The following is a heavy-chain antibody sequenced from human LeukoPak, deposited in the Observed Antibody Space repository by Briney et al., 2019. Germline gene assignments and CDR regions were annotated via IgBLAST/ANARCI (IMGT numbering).Heavy chain of an antibody. CDR1: GGSISRGDYY. CDR2: IYYSGST. J-gene: IGHJ4*02. D-gene: IGHD2-2*01. Sequence: PSETLSLTCSVSGGSISRGDYYWTWIRQPPGKGLEWIGYIYYSGSTYYNPSLKSRLTISVDTSKNQFSLKLSSVTAADTAVYYCARAPFIPAAIDYWGQGTLVTVSS. V-gene: IGHV4-30-4*01. CDR3: ARAPFIPAAIDY.